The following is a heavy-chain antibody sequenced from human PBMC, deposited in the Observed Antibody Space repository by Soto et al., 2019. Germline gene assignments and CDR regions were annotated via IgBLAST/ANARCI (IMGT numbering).Heavy chain of an antibody. J-gene: IGHJ6*02. CDR2: IIPIFGTA. D-gene: IGHD3-16*01. CDR3: ASAWGPSYYYGMDV. CDR1: GGTFSSYA. Sequence: QVQLVQSGAEVKKPGSSVKVSCKASGGTFSSYAISWVRQAPGQGLEWMGGIIPIFGTADYAQKFQGRVAIPADASTRTAYMELSSLRSEDTAVYYCASAWGPSYYYGMDVWGQGTTVTVSS. V-gene: IGHV1-69*12.